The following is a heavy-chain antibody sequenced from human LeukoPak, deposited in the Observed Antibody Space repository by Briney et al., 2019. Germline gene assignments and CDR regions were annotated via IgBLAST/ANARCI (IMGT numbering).Heavy chain of an antibody. Sequence: GGSLRLSCAASGFTFSSYEMNWVRQAPGKGLEWVSYISSSGSTIYYADSVKGRFTISRDNAKNSLYLQMNSLRAEDTAVYYCAKESERRWFGELLVHFDYWGQGTLVTVSS. CDR3: AKESERRWFGELLVHFDY. D-gene: IGHD3-10*01. J-gene: IGHJ4*02. CDR2: ISSSGSTI. CDR1: GFTFSSYE. V-gene: IGHV3-48*03.